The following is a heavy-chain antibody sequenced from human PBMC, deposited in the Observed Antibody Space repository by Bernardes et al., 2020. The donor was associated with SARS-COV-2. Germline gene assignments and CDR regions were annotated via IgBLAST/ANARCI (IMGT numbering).Heavy chain of an antibody. CDR3: ARGRLGGDY. J-gene: IGHJ4*02. D-gene: IGHD2-15*01. Sequence: ASVQVSCKASGYTFTSYRISWVRQAPGQGLEWMGWISTYHGNTNYAQKLQGRVTVTTDTSTSTAYMELRSLRSDDTAVYYCARGRLGGDYWGQGTLVTVSS. V-gene: IGHV1-18*01. CDR2: ISTYHGNT. CDR1: GYTFTSYR.